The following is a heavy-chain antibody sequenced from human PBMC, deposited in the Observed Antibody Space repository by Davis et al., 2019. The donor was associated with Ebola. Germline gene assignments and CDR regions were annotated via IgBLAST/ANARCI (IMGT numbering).Heavy chain of an antibody. CDR2: IYPGGNT. V-gene: IGHV3-53*01. CDR3: ARERASLVQGRLQAGHGMDV. J-gene: IGHJ6*02. CDR1: GFRVNSQF. D-gene: IGHD3-10*01. Sequence: GESLKISCAVSGFRVNSQFMTWVRQAPGKGLEWVALIYPGGNTFYTDSVRGRFTISRDSSKNTLSLQMSSLRADDTAVYYCARERASLVQGRLQAGHGMDVWGQGTTVTVSS.